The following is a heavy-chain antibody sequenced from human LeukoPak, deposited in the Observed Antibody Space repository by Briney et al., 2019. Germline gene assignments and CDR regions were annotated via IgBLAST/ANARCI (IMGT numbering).Heavy chain of an antibody. CDR2: IKEDGSEK. D-gene: IGHD3-22*01. J-gene: IGHJ4*02. CDR3: VVMSNYYDSSAYYPFHY. CDR1: GFTFSSYW. V-gene: IGHV3-7*01. Sequence: GGSLRLSCAASGFTFSSYWMSWVRQAPGKGPEWVANIKEDGSEKYFVGSVKGRFTISRDNAKSSLYLQMDSLRAEDTAVYYCVVMSNYYDSSAYYPFHYWGQGTLVTASS.